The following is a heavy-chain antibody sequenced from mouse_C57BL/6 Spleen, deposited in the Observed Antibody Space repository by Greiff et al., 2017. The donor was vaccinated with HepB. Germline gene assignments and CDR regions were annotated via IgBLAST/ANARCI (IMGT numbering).Heavy chain of an antibody. J-gene: IGHJ4*01. V-gene: IGHV1-39*01. Sequence: LVESGPELVKPGASVKISCKASGYSFTDYNMNWVKQSNGKSLEWIGVINPNYGTTSYNQKFKGKATLTVDQSSSTAYMQLNSLTSEDSAVYYCARSEYYDEVYYAMDYWGQGTSVTVSS. CDR1: GYSFTDYN. CDR2: INPNYGTT. D-gene: IGHD2-4*01. CDR3: ARSEYYDEVYYAMDY.